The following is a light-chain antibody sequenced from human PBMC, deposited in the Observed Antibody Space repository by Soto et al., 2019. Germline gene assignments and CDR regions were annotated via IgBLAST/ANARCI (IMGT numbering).Light chain of an antibody. CDR2: AAS. CDR3: QQSYSTPRT. CDR1: QSISSY. Sequence: DIQMTQSPSSLSASVGDRVTITCRASQSISSYLNWYQQKPGKAPKILIYAASSLQSGVPSRFSGSGSGTDCTLTISSLQPEDVATYYCQQSYSTPRTLGQGTKVDIK. J-gene: IGKJ1*01. V-gene: IGKV1-39*01.